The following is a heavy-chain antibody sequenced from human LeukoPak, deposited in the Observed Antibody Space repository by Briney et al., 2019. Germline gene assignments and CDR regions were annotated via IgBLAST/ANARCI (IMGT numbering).Heavy chain of an antibody. V-gene: IGHV1-8*01. CDR3: ARSSVGARRRIDY. Sequence: ASVKVSCKASGYTFTSYDINWVRQATGQGLEWMGWMNPNSGNTGYAQKFQGGVTMTRSTSINTAYMELNSLTSEDTAVYYCARSSVGARRRIDYWGQGSLVTVSS. D-gene: IGHD1-26*01. CDR1: GYTFTSYD. J-gene: IGHJ4*02. CDR2: MNPNSGNT.